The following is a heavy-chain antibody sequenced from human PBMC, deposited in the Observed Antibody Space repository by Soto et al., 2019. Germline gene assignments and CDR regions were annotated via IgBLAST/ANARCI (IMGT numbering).Heavy chain of an antibody. Sequence: EVQLVESGGGLVQPGGSLRLSCAASGFVFSSHWIHWVRQAPGQGPVGASRISTDGSFTSYADFVKGRFTISRDNAKNTLYLQMNSLRAEDTAVYYCARPRSMSSSGFDIWGQGTMVTVSS. D-gene: IGHD6-6*01. V-gene: IGHV3-74*01. CDR2: ISTDGSFT. CDR3: ARPRSMSSSGFDI. CDR1: GFVFSSHW. J-gene: IGHJ3*02.